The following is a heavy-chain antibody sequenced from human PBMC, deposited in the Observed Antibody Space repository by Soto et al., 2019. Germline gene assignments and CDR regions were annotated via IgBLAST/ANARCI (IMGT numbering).Heavy chain of an antibody. D-gene: IGHD3-16*02. V-gene: IGHV4-34*01. CDR2: MNRGGSS. CDR3: ARRIPGYRHYMAV. Sequence: QVQLHQWGAGLLKPSETLSLTCSVYGESFSGFFWTWVRLPPGQGLEWIGEMNRGGSSNSNPSLKSRVTISVDASKNQCSLTLTSVTAADTGVYFCARRIPGYRHYMAVWGKGTTVTVSS. CDR1: GESFSGFF. J-gene: IGHJ6*03.